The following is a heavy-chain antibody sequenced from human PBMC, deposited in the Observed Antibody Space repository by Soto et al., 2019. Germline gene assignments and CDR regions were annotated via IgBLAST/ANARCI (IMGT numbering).Heavy chain of an antibody. CDR2: IYYSGST. Sequence: NPSETLSLTCTVSGGPISSGDYYWSWIRQPPGKGLEWIGYIYYSGSTYYNPSLKSRVTISVDTSKNQFSLKLSSVTAADTAVYYCAREPTQIYYYYGMDVWGQGTTVTVSS. CDR3: AREPTQIYYYYGMDV. CDR1: GGPISSGDYY. V-gene: IGHV4-30-4*01. J-gene: IGHJ6*02.